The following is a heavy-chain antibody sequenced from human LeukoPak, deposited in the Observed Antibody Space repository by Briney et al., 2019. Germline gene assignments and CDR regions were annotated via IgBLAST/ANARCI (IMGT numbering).Heavy chain of an antibody. J-gene: IGHJ4*02. CDR1: GGTFSSYA. CDR2: IIPIFGTA. Sequence: SVTVSCTASGGTFSSYAISWVRQAPGQGLEWMGGIIPIFGTANYAQKFQGRVTITADESTSTAYMELSSLRSEDTAVYYCARGPGCSGGSCPFNYWGQGTLVTVSS. CDR3: ARGPGCSGGSCPFNY. V-gene: IGHV1-69*01. D-gene: IGHD2-15*01.